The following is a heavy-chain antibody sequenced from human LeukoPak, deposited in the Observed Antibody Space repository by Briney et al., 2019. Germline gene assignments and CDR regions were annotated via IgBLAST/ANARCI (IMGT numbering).Heavy chain of an antibody. J-gene: IGHJ4*02. CDR2: ISYDGSNK. CDR3: AKAVYVVVPAAAYYFDY. D-gene: IGHD2-2*01. CDR1: GFTFSSYG. Sequence: QSGGSLRLSCAASGFTFSSYGMHWVRQAPGKGLEWVAVISYDGSNKYYADSVKGRFTISRDNSKNTLYLQMNSLRAEDTAVYYCAKAVYVVVPAAAYYFDYWGQGTLVTVSS. V-gene: IGHV3-30*18.